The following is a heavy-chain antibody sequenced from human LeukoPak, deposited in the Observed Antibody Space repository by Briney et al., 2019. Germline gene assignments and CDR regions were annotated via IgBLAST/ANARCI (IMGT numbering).Heavy chain of an antibody. CDR3: ASTPIVVVPAAIPYYYYYGMDV. J-gene: IGHJ6*02. CDR1: GYTFTSYG. Sequence: GASVKVSCKASGYTFTSYGISWVRQAPGQGLEWMGWISAYNGNTNYAQELQGRVTMTTDTSTSTAYMELRSLRSDDTAVYYCASTPIVVVPAAIPYYYYYGMDVWGQGTTVTVSS. D-gene: IGHD2-2*02. V-gene: IGHV1-18*01. CDR2: ISAYNGNT.